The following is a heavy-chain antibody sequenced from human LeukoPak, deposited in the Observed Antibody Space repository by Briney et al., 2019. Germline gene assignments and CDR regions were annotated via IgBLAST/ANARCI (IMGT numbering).Heavy chain of an antibody. D-gene: IGHD3-22*01. Sequence: GGSLRPSCAASGFTFSSYSMNWVRQAPGKGLEWVSSISSSSSYIYYADSVKGRFTISRDNAKNSLYLQMNSLRAEDTAVYYCARDRTYDSSGYYAYWGQGTLVTVSS. CDR1: GFTFSSYS. V-gene: IGHV3-21*01. CDR3: ARDRTYDSSGYYAY. CDR2: ISSSSSYI. J-gene: IGHJ4*02.